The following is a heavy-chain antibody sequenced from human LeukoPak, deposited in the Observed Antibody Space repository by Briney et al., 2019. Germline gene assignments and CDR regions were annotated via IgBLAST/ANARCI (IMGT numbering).Heavy chain of an antibody. CDR2: IYYSGST. CDR1: GGSISSSSYY. V-gene: IGHV4-39*01. Sequence: KPSETLSLTCTVSGGSISSSSYYWGWIRQPPGKGLEWIGSIYYSGSTYYNPSLKSRVTISVDTSKNQFSLKLSSVTAADTAVYYCARLTGVVAYDAFDIWGQGTMVTVSS. J-gene: IGHJ3*02. CDR3: ARLTGVVAYDAFDI. D-gene: IGHD2-15*01.